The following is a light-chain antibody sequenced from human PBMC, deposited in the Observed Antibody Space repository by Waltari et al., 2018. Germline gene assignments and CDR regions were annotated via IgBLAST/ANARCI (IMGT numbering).Light chain of an antibody. Sequence: DIQMIQSPSSVSASVGDRVTITCRASQGISNYLAWYQQKPGKAPKLLISGTSNLQSGVPSRFSGSGSGRDFTLTISSLQPEDLATYYCQQSSGLPFTVGPGTKVDI. CDR2: GTS. CDR3: QQSSGLPFT. V-gene: IGKV1-12*02. CDR1: QGISNY. J-gene: IGKJ3*01.